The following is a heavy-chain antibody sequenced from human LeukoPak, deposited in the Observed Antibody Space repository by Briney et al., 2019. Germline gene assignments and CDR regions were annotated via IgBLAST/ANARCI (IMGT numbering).Heavy chain of an antibody. D-gene: IGHD6-19*01. V-gene: IGHV4-34*01. J-gene: IGHJ1*01. CDR2: INHSGST. CDR3: ARVGAAVAGSIDFQH. Sequence: SETLSLTCAVYGGSFSGYYWSWIRQPPGKGLEWIGEINHSGSTNYNPSLKSRVTISVDTSKNQFSLKLSSVTAADTAVYYCARVGAAVAGSIDFQHWGQGTLVTVSS. CDR1: GGSFSGYY.